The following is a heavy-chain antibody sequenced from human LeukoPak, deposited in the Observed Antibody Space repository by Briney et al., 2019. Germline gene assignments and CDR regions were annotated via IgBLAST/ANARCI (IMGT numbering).Heavy chain of an antibody. CDR3: ARHRFCDV. Sequence: PGGSLRLSCAASGFTFISYWMSWIRQPPGKGLEWIGYIYYSGSTNYNPSLKSRVTISVDTSKNQFSLKLSSVTAADTAVYYCARHRFCDVWGQGTLVTVSS. CDR1: GFTFISYW. CDR2: IYYSGST. D-gene: IGHD3-3*01. J-gene: IGHJ4*02. V-gene: IGHV4-59*08.